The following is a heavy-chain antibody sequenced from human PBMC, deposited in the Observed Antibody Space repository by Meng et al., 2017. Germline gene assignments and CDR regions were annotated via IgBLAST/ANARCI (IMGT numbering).Heavy chain of an antibody. CDR2: INPNSGGT. CDR3: AREDSGYVRDFDY. V-gene: IGHV1-2*02. J-gene: IGHJ4*02. Sequence: GQLVQSGAEVKKPGALVKVSCKASGYTFTGYYMHWVRQAPGQGLEWMGWINPNSGGTNYAQKFQGRVTMTRDTSISTAYMELSRLRSDDTAVYYCAREDSGYVRDFDYWGQGTLVTVSS. D-gene: IGHD5-12*01. CDR1: GYTFTGYY.